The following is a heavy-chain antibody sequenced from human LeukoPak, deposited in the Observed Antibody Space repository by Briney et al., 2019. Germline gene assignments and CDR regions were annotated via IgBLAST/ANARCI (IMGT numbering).Heavy chain of an antibody. CDR1: GFTFSSYS. J-gene: IGHJ4*02. V-gene: IGHV3-53*01. Sequence: PGGSLRLSCAASGFTFSSYSMNWVRQAPGKGLEWVSVLYSGGSTYYADSVKGRFTISRDNSKNTLYLQMNSLRAEDTAVYYCARGGVTMIVPILWGQGTLVTVSS. CDR3: ARGGVTMIVPIL. D-gene: IGHD3-22*01. CDR2: LYSGGST.